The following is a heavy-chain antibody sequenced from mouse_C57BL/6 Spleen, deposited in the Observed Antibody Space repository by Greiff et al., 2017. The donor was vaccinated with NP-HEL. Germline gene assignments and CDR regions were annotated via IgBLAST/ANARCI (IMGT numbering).Heavy chain of an antibody. Sequence: EVMLVESGGDLVKPGGSLKLSCAASGFTFSSYGMSWVRQTPDKRLEWVATISSGGSYTYYPDSVKGRFTISRDNAKNTLYLQMSSLKSEDTAMYYCARDGSNYGYYAMDYWGQGTSVTVSS. J-gene: IGHJ4*01. D-gene: IGHD2-5*01. V-gene: IGHV5-6*01. CDR3: ARDGSNYGYYAMDY. CDR2: ISSGGSYT. CDR1: GFTFSSYG.